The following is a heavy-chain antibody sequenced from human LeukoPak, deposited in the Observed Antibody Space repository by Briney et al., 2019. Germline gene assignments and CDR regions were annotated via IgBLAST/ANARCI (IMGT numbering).Heavy chain of an antibody. CDR2: ISSGGTT. CDR3: ARDSSYYDSSALDAFDI. J-gene: IGHJ3*02. CDR1: GFTVSSNY. Sequence: GGPLRLSCAASGFTVSSNYMNWVRQAPGKGLEWVSVISSGGTTYYADSVKGRFTISRDNPKNTLYLQMNSLRAEDTAVYYCARDSSYYDSSALDAFDIWGQGTMVTVSS. D-gene: IGHD3-22*01. V-gene: IGHV3-53*01.